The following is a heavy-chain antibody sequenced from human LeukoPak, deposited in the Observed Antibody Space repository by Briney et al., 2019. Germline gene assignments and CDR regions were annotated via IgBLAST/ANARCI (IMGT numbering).Heavy chain of an antibody. Sequence: GASLRLSCAASGFTFSNYAMSCVRQAPGRGLEWVSAITGSGGSTYYADSVKGRFTISRDNSKNTLYLQMNSLRAENTAVYYCAKWGDYDVMTGYYVSDYWGQGTLVTVSS. V-gene: IGHV3-23*01. CDR3: AKWGDYDVMTGYYVSDY. CDR1: GFTFSNYA. CDR2: ITGSGGST. D-gene: IGHD3-9*01. J-gene: IGHJ4*02.